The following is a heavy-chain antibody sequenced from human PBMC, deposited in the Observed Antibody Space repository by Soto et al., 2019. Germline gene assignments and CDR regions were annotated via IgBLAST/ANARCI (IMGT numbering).Heavy chain of an antibody. CDR1: GYTFSHYG. CDR3: ARGGQECGATSCSYIYDGLDV. J-gene: IGHJ6*02. V-gene: IGHV1-18*01. Sequence: RASVKVSCKASGYTFSHYGIGWVRQAPGQGLEWMGWISAYNGITHYAEKVQGRVTMTTDTSTSTADMELRSLRSDDTAVYYCARGGQECGATSCSYIYDGLDVWGQGTTVTVSS. D-gene: IGHD2-2*01. CDR2: ISAYNGIT.